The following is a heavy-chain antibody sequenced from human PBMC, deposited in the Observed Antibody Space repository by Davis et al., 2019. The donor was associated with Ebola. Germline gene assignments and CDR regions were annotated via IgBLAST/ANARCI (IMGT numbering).Heavy chain of an antibody. CDR2: IVVGSGNT. D-gene: IGHD1-26*01. V-gene: IGHV1-58*01. Sequence: SVKVSCKASGFTFTSSAVQWVRQARGQRLEWLGWIVVGSGNTNYAQKFQERVTITRDMSTSTAYMELSSLRSEDTAVYYCAADGGGSYPSLGYWGQGTLVTVSS. CDR1: GFTFTSSA. J-gene: IGHJ4*02. CDR3: AADGGGSYPSLGY.